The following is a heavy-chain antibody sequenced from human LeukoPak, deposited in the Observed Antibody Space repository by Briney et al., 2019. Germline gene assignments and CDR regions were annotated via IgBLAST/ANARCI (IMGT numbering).Heavy chain of an antibody. CDR2: ISWNSGSI. CDR1: GFTFDDYA. J-gene: IGHJ4*02. V-gene: IGHV3-9*01. D-gene: IGHD1-26*01. Sequence: GRSLRLSCAASGFTFDDYAMHWVRQAPGKGLEWVSGISWNSGSIGYADSVKGRFTISRDNAKNSLYLQMNTLRAEDTALYYCAKGMGYSGSYLFDFWGQGTLVTVSS. CDR3: AKGMGYSGSYLFDF.